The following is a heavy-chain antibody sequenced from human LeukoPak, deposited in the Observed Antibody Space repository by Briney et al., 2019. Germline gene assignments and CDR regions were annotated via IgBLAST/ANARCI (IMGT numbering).Heavy chain of an antibody. D-gene: IGHD6-19*01. Sequence: KASETLSLTCTVSGGSISSSSYYWGWIRQPPGKGLEWIGSIYYSGSTYYNPSLKSRVTISVDTSKNQFSLKLSSVTAADTAVYYCARYRWLVKPDAFDIWGQGTMVTVSS. V-gene: IGHV4-39*01. CDR1: GGSISSSSYY. CDR2: IYYSGST. CDR3: ARYRWLVKPDAFDI. J-gene: IGHJ3*02.